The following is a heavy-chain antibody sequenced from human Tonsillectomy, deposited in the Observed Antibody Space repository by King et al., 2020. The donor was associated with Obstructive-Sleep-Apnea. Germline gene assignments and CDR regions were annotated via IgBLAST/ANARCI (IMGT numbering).Heavy chain of an antibody. Sequence: VQLQESGPGLVKPSETQSLTCSVSGGSISSYDWSWIRQSPGKGVEWIGCIYGSGGTQYSPSLKTRVSISADPSRKQFTLRLRSVSDADTAVYYCARMKQGQQLNYYFHVWGQGTLVTVSS. CDR1: GGSISSYD. D-gene: IGHD6-13*01. CDR3: ARMKQGQQLNYYFHV. V-gene: IGHV4-59*01. CDR2: IYGSGGT. J-gene: IGHJ4*02.